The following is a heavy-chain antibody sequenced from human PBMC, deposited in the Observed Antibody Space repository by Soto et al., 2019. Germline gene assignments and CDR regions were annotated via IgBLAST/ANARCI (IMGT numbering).Heavy chain of an antibody. Sequence: GGSLKLSCAASGFSFSTRAVSWGRQAPGKGLEWVSSISASGDTTHYAESVRGRFTISRDNSRNTLHLQMSSLTAEDTAIYSCAAQATGYFVPFDFWGRGTLVTVSS. CDR1: GFSFSTRA. V-gene: IGHV3-23*01. CDR2: ISASGDTT. D-gene: IGHD3-22*01. CDR3: AAQATGYFVPFDF. J-gene: IGHJ4*02.